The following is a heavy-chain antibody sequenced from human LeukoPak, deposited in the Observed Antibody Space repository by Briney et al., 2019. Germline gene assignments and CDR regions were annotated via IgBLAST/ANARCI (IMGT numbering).Heavy chain of an antibody. V-gene: IGHV1-18*01. CDR3: ARDSGNCRGDSCYYYYGMDV. J-gene: IGHJ6*02. D-gene: IGHD2-15*01. Sequence: ASVKVSRKSSGYTFTSYGVSRGRQAPGQRLEWMGWINVYEGNTQTRQNLQSRVTMTTDTSTSTAYMELRSLGSDDTAVYYCARDSGNCRGDSCYYYYGMDVWGQGTKVTVSS. CDR2: INVYEGNT. CDR1: GYTFTSYG.